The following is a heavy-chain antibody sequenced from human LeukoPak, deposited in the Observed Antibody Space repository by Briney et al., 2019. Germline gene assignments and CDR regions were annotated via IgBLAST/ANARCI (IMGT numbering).Heavy chain of an antibody. V-gene: IGHV3-30*02. D-gene: IGHD3-10*01. Sequence: GGSLRLSCAASGFTLSNFGMHWVRQAPGKGLEWVAFVRPDGSSNYYADSVKGRFTISRDTSKNTLYLQMNSLRAEDTAFYYCAKDQAGTWGLDYWGQGTLVTVSS. CDR1: GFTLSNFG. CDR2: VRPDGSSN. CDR3: AKDQAGTWGLDY. J-gene: IGHJ4*02.